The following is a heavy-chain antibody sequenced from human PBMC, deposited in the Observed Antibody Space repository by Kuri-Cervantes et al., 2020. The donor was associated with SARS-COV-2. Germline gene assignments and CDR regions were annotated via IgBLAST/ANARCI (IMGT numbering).Heavy chain of an antibody. CDR2: ISYDGSNK. J-gene: IGHJ4*02. V-gene: IGHV3-30-3*01. D-gene: IGHD2-2*01. CDR1: AFTFSSYA. Sequence: GESLKISCAASAFTFSSYAMHWVRQTPGKGLEWVAVISYDGSNKYYADSVKGRFTISRDNSKNTLYLQMNSLRAEDTAVYYCARTLGEDIVVVPAATFDYWGQGTLVTVSS. CDR3: ARTLGEDIVVVPAATFDY.